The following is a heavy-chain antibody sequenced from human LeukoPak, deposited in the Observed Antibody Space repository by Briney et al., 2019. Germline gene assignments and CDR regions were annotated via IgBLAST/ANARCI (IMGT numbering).Heavy chain of an antibody. J-gene: IGHJ4*02. Sequence: SETLSLTCTVSGGSISSYYWSWIRQPPGKGLEWIGYIYYSGSTNYNPSLKSRVTISVDTSKNQFSLKLSSVTAADTAVYYCARGGPGVVAAGADYWGQGTLVTVSS. D-gene: IGHD2-15*01. V-gene: IGHV4-59*01. CDR1: GGSISSYY. CDR2: IYYSGST. CDR3: ARGGPGVVAAGADY.